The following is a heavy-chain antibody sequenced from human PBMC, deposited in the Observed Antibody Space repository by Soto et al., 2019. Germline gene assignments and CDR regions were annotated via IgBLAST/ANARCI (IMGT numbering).Heavy chain of an antibody. CDR2: IIPIFGTA. D-gene: IGHD2-2*01. CDR3: ARVCSSTSCYEFDP. V-gene: IGHV1-69*13. CDR1: GGTFSSYA. Sequence: SVKVSCKASGGTFSSYAISWLRQAPGQGLEWMGGIIPIFGTANYAQKFQGRVTITADESTSTAYMELSSLRSEDTAVYYCARVCSSTSCYEFDPWGQGTLVTVSS. J-gene: IGHJ5*02.